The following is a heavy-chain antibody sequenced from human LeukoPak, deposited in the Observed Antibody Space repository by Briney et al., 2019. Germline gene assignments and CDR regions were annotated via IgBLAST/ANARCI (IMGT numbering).Heavy chain of an antibody. Sequence: GGSLILSCAASGFTFSSFEMNWVRQAPGKGLEWVSYISSSGDTIYYADSVKGRFTISRDNAKNSLYLQMNSLRAEDTAVYYCASLDGGIDFDYWGQGTLVTVSS. V-gene: IGHV3-48*03. J-gene: IGHJ4*02. CDR2: ISSSGDTI. CDR1: GFTFSSFE. D-gene: IGHD3-16*01. CDR3: ASLDGGIDFDY.